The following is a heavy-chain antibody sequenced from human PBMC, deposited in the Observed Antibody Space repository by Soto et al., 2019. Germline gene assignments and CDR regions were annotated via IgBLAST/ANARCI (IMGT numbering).Heavy chain of an antibody. CDR2: ISGSGGST. CDR1: GFTFSSYS. J-gene: IGHJ5*02. CDR3: AKDPIGTRGYNWFDP. D-gene: IGHD1-1*01. Sequence: GGSLRLSCAASGFTFSSYSISWVRQAPGKGLEWVSAISGSGGSTYYADSVRGRFTISRDNSKNTLYLQMNSLRAEDTAVYYCAKDPIGTRGYNWFDPWGQGTLVTVSS. V-gene: IGHV3-23*01.